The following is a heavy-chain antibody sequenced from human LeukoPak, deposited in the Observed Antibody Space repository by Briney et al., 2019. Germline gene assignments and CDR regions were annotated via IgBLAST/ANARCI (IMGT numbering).Heavy chain of an antibody. CDR3: ARLGYDSSRSGFDY. CDR2: IYYSGST. Sequence: SETPSLTCTVSGGSISSSSYYWGSIRQPPGEGLGWVGSIYYSGSTYYNPSHKRRVTISGDTTKNQFSLKLSSVTAADTAVYYCARLGYDSSRSGFDYWGQGTLVTVSS. D-gene: IGHD3-22*01. V-gene: IGHV4-39*01. J-gene: IGHJ4*02. CDR1: GGSISSSSYY.